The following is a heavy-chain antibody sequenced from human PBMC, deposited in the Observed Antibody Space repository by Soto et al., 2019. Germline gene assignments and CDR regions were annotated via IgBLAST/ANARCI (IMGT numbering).Heavy chain of an antibody. Sequence: QITLNESGPTQVKPRQTLTLTCTFSGFSLTTSGVGVGWIRQSPGKAPEWLALIYWDDDKRYSQSLKSRLTITKDTSKNQVVLTMADLDPADTATYYCAHRVLRTVFGLVTTTVIYFDFWGQGTPVAVSS. V-gene: IGHV2-5*02. CDR1: GFSLTTSGVG. D-gene: IGHD3-3*01. CDR3: AHRVLRTVFGLVTTTVIYFDF. J-gene: IGHJ4*02. CDR2: IYWDDDK.